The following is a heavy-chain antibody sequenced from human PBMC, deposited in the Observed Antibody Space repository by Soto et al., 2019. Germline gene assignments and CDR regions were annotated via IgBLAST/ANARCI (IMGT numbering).Heavy chain of an antibody. J-gene: IGHJ5*02. V-gene: IGHV3-21*01. Sequence: GGSLRLSCAASGFTFSSYNINWVRQAPGKGLEWVSSISVSSSSIYYSDSVKGRFTISRDNAKNSVYLQMNSLRAEDTAVYYCARAPGYSTTWYENWFDPWGQGTLVTVSS. CDR1: GFTFSSYN. D-gene: IGHD6-13*01. CDR3: ARAPGYSTTWYENWFDP. CDR2: ISVSSSSI.